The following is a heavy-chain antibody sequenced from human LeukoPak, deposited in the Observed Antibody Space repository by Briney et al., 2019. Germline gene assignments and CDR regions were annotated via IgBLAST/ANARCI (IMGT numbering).Heavy chain of an antibody. V-gene: IGHV3-23*01. CDR3: AKARARFSSAGTYYFDY. J-gene: IGHJ4*02. Sequence: PGGSLRLSCAASGFTFSSYAMSWVRQAPGKGLEWVSAISGSGGSTYYADSVKGRFTITRDNSKNTLYLQMNSLRAEDTAVYYCAKARARFSSAGTYYFDYWGQGTLVTVSS. CDR2: ISGSGGST. D-gene: IGHD6-6*01. CDR1: GFTFSSYA.